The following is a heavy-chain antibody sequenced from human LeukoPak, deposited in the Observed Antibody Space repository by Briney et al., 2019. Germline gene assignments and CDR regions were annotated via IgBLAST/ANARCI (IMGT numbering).Heavy chain of an antibody. CDR1: GGSFSGYY. Sequence: KPSETLSLTCAVYGGSFSGYYWSWIRQPPGKGLEWIGEINHSGSTNYNPSLKSRVTISVDTSKNQFSLKLSSVTAADTAVYYCARGLDARDFDYWGQGTLVTVSS. D-gene: IGHD2-2*03. V-gene: IGHV4-34*01. J-gene: IGHJ4*02. CDR3: ARGLDARDFDY. CDR2: INHSGST.